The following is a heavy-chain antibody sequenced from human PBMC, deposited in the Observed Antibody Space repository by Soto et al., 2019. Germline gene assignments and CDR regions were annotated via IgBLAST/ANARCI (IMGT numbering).Heavy chain of an antibody. CDR1: GASISSSHW. D-gene: IGHD5-18*01. J-gene: IGHJ6*02. CDR3: ASEGGGYELSYYGLDV. Sequence: SETLSLTCAVSGASISSSHWWSWVRQTPGKGLEWIGDIHHSGSTNYNPSLKSRVTIFIDKSKNQFSLKLSSVTAADTAVYFCASEGGGYELSYYGLDVWGQGTTVTVSS. CDR2: IHHSGST. V-gene: IGHV4-4*02.